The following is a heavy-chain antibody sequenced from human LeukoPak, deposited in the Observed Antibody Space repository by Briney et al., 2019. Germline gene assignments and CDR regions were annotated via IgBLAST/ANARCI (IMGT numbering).Heavy chain of an antibody. CDR3: ATPSGYSSGWSANSYYYYGMDV. Sequence: GASAKVSCKASGGTFSSYAISWVRQAPGQGLEWMGGIIPIFGTANYAQKFQGRVTITADESTSTAYMELSSLRSEDTAVYYCATPSGYSSGWSANSYYYYGMDVWGQGTTVTVSS. J-gene: IGHJ6*02. D-gene: IGHD6-19*01. CDR2: IIPIFGTA. V-gene: IGHV1-69*13. CDR1: GGTFSSYA.